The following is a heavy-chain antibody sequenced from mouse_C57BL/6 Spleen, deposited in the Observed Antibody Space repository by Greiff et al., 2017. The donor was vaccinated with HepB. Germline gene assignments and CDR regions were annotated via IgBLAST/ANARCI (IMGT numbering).Heavy chain of an antibody. Sequence: EVQLQESGPGMVKPSQSLSLTCTVTGYSITSGYDWHWIRHFPGNKLEWMGYISYSGSTNYNPSLKSRISITHDTSKNHFFLKLNSVTTEDTATYYCAREGGYGAMDYWGQGTSVTVSS. D-gene: IGHD3-2*02. CDR3: AREGGYGAMDY. J-gene: IGHJ4*01. CDR2: ISYSGST. V-gene: IGHV3-1*01. CDR1: GYSITSGYD.